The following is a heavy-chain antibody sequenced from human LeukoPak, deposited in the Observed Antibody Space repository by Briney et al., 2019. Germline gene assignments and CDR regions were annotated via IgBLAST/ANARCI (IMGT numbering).Heavy chain of an antibody. CDR2: ISGSGGST. J-gene: IGHJ4*02. D-gene: IGHD3-9*01. CDR3: ALYGYDILTGYSDY. Sequence: PGGSLRLSCAASGFTFSSYAMSWVRQAPGKGLESVSAISGSGGSTYYADSVKGRFTISRDNSKNTLYLQMNSLRAEDTAVYYCALYGYDILTGYSDYWGQGTLVTVSS. V-gene: IGHV3-23*01. CDR1: GFTFSSYA.